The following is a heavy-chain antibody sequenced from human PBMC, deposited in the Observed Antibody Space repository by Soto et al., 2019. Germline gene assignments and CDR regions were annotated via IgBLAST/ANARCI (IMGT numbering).Heavy chain of an antibody. CDR3: ARESSNHYYNWFDP. CDR2: IYYSGST. J-gene: IGHJ5*02. CDR1: GGSLSSYY. V-gene: IGHV4-59*01. Sequence: PSETLFPTCTVSGGSLSSYYWSWIRQPPGKGLEWYGYIYYSGSTNYTPSLKSRVTISVDTSKNQFSLKLSSVTAADTAVYYCARESSNHYYNWFDPWGQGTLVTVSS. D-gene: IGHD4-4*01.